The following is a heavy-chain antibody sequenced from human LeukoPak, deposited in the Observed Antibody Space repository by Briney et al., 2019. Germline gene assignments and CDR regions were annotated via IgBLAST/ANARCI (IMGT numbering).Heavy chain of an antibody. V-gene: IGHV3-30*04. CDR1: GFTFSSYA. Sequence: GRSLRLSCAASGFTFSSYAMHWVRQAPGKGLEWVAVISYDGSNKYYGDSVKGRFTISRDNSKNTLYLQMNSLRAEDTAVYYCARDGFDYWGQGTLVTVSS. J-gene: IGHJ4*02. CDR3: ARDGFDY. CDR2: ISYDGSNK.